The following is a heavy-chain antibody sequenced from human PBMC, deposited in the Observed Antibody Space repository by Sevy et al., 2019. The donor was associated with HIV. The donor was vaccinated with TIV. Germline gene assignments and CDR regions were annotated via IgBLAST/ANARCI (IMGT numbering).Heavy chain of an antibody. CDR2: ISGSGGST. Sequence: GGSLRLSCAASGFTFSSYAMSWVRQAPGKGLEWVSAISGSGGSTYYADSVKGRFTISRDNSKNTLYLQMNSLRAEDTAVYYCAKDQAAYYDFWSGYYLSYYYYGMDVWGQRTTVTVSS. J-gene: IGHJ6*02. CDR1: GFTFSSYA. D-gene: IGHD3-3*01. V-gene: IGHV3-23*01. CDR3: AKDQAAYYDFWSGYYLSYYYYGMDV.